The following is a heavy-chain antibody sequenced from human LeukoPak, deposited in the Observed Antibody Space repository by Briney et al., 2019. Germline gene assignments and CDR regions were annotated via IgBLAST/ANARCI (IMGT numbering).Heavy chain of an antibody. J-gene: IGHJ6*02. CDR1: GYTFTSYA. CDR3: ATPAAYCSGGSCWLPPGYYYGMDV. V-gene: IGHV1-69*13. CDR2: IIPIFGTA. Sequence: SVKVSCKASGYTFTSYAISWVRQAPGQGLEWMGGIIPIFGTANYAQKFQGRVTITADESTSTAYMELSSLRSEDTAVYYCATPAAYCSGGSCWLPPGYYYGMDVWGQGTTVTVSS. D-gene: IGHD2-15*01.